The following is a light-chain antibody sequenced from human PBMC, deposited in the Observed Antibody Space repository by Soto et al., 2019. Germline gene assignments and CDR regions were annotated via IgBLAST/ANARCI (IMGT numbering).Light chain of an antibody. J-gene: IGKJ3*01. CDR3: QQYSSTPPFT. CDR2: GAS. V-gene: IGKV3-20*01. CDR1: QSVSSSY. Sequence: EIVLTQSPGTLSLSPGERVTLSCRASQSVSSSYLAWYQQKPGQAPRLLIYGASSRSTGIPDRFSGSGSGTDFTLTISRLEPEDFAVYYCQQYSSTPPFTFGPGAKVEIK.